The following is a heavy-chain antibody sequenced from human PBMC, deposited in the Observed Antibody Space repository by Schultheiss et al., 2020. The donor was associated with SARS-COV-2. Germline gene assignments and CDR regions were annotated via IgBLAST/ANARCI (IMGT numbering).Heavy chain of an antibody. CDR3: AKVEGFGVVIIPYYYGMDV. V-gene: IGHV3-33*06. D-gene: IGHD3-3*01. Sequence: GGSLRLSCAASGFTFSSYAMHWVRQAPGKGLEWVAVIWYDGSNKYYADSVKGRFTISRDNSKNTLYLQMNSLRAEDTAVYYCAKVEGFGVVIIPYYYGMDVWGQGTTVTVSS. J-gene: IGHJ6*02. CDR1: GFTFSSYA. CDR2: IWYDGSNK.